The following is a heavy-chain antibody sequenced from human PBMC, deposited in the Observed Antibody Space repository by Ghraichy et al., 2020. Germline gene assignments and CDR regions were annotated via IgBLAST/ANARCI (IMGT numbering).Heavy chain of an antibody. CDR3: ARDSGNGVLAFDI. V-gene: IGHV3-48*03. Sequence: GGSLRLSCAASGFTFSSYEMNWVRQAPGKGLEWVSYISSSGSTIYYADSVKGRFTISRDNAKNSLYLQMNSLRAEDTAVYYCARDSGNGVLAFDIWGQGTMVTVSS. J-gene: IGHJ3*02. D-gene: IGHD2-8*01. CDR2: ISSSGSTI. CDR1: GFTFSSYE.